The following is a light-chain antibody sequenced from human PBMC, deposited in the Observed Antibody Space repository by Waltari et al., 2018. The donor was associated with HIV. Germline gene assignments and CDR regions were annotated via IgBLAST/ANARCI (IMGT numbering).Light chain of an antibody. CDR3: NSRDSSSNRVV. CDR1: TLRSYY. Sequence: SSELTQDTAVSVALGQTVRMTCQGDTLRSYYASWYQQKPGQAPALGIYGKGNRPSGTPDRFSGSISGNTASLTITGAQAEDEADYYCNSRDSSSNRVVFGGGTKLTVL. J-gene: IGLJ2*01. V-gene: IGLV3-19*01. CDR2: GKG.